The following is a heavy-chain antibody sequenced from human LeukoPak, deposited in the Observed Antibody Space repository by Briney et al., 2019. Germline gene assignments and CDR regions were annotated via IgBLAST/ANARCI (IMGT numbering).Heavy chain of an antibody. V-gene: IGHV3-20*04. Sequence: GASLRLSCAASGFTFDDYGMSWVRQAPGKGLEWVSGINWNGGSTGYADSVKGRFTISRDNAKNTLYLQMNSLRAEDTAVYYCARGSSSGWPDYLDYWGQGTLVTVSS. CDR3: ARGSSSGWPDYLDY. J-gene: IGHJ4*02. CDR2: INWNGGST. CDR1: GFTFDDYG. D-gene: IGHD6-19*01.